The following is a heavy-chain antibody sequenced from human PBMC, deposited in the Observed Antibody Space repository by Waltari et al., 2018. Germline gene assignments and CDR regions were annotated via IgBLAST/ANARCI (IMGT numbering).Heavy chain of an antibody. V-gene: IGHV3-53*01. CDR1: GFAVNKYY. CDR2: IVASDNV. J-gene: IGHJ4*02. CDR3: ARVNRLQGYSFGYFFDL. D-gene: IGHD5-18*01. Sequence: EVQLMESGGRLIHPGGSLRLSCSASGFAVNKYYMTWVRQPPGKGLELVSRIVASDNVYYTTSVKGRFAISRDNSKNTVHLQMDRLTDEDTALYFCARVNRLQGYSFGYFFDLWGQGTHVTVSS.